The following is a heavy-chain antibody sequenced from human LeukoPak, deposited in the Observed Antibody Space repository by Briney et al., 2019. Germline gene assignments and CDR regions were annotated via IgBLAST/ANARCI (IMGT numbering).Heavy chain of an antibody. CDR2: IYYSGST. V-gene: IGHV4-59*01. D-gene: IGHD6-13*01. CDR3: ARELIDGTAAGYFFDY. J-gene: IGHJ4*02. CDR1: GGSISSYY. Sequence: PSETLSLTCTVSGGSISSYYWSWIRQPPGKGLEWIGYIYYSGSTNYNPSLKSRVTISVDTSKNQFSLKLSSVTAADTAVYYCARELIDGTAAGYFFDYWCQGTLVTVSS.